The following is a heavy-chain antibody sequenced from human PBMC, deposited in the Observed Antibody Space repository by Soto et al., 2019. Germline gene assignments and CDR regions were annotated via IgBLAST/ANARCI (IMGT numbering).Heavy chain of an antibody. D-gene: IGHD2-2*02. CDR3: ARGAISTKIEY. CDR2: ILYGGSS. CDR1: GISIDKNY. V-gene: IGHV4-59*01. Sequence: SETLSLTCSVSGISIDKNYWTWIRQIPGKGLEWIGYILYGGSSSFSPSLKSRVTMSIDTSKSQFSLKLSSVTAADTAVYYCARGAISTKIEYWGHGTLVTVS. J-gene: IGHJ4*01.